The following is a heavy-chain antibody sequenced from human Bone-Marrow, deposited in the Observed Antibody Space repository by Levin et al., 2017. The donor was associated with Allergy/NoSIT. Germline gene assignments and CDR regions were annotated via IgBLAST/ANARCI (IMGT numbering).Heavy chain of an antibody. D-gene: IGHD5-24*01. CDR3: VRDAHRGGDFDY. CDR2: IKPDGSEK. V-gene: IGHV3-7*04. J-gene: IGHJ4*02. Sequence: LSLTCAASGFTFHSYWMVWVRQAPGKGLEWVANIKPDGSEKYYVDSVKGRFTISRDNAKNSLYLQMNSLRAEDTAVYYCVRDAHRGGDFDYWGQGSLVTVSS. CDR1: GFTFHSYW.